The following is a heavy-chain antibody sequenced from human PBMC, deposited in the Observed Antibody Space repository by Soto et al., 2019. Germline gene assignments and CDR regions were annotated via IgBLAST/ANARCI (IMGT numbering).Heavy chain of an antibody. CDR2: ISGSGGST. J-gene: IGHJ3*02. D-gene: IGHD3-22*01. CDR3: ATLLNYYDSSGYDAFDI. V-gene: IGHV3-23*01. CDR1: GFTFSSYA. Sequence: EVQLLESGGGLVQPGGSLRLSCAASGFTFSSYAMSWVRQAPGKGLEWASAISGSGGSTYYADSVKGRFTISRDNSKNTLYLQMNSLRAEDTAVYYCATLLNYYDSSGYDAFDIWGQGTMVTVSS.